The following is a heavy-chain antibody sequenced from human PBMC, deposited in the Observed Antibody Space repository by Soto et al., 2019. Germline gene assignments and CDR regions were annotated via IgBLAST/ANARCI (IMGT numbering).Heavy chain of an antibody. Sequence: SETLSLTCTVSGGSISSSSYYWGWIRQPPGKGLEWMGSIYYSGSTYYNPSLKSRVTISVDTSKNQFSLKLSSVTAADTAVYYCARLTGQWLPEGDYWGQGTLGTVSS. CDR2: IYYSGST. V-gene: IGHV4-39*01. CDR3: ARLTGQWLPEGDY. D-gene: IGHD6-19*01. J-gene: IGHJ4*02. CDR1: GGSISSSSYY.